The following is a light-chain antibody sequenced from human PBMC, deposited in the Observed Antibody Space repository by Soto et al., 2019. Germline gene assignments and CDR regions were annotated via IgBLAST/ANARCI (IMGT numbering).Light chain of an antibody. CDR2: GVY. CDR1: QTGSNSY. J-gene: IGKJ5*01. V-gene: IGKV3D-20*02. Sequence: IVLTQSPFTLSLAPVEISTLSCSASQTGSNSYLAWYQHKSGQAPRLLIYGVYTRASGIPDRFSGSGSGTEFTLTITRLEPEDSAVYFCQQRSNWPPIITFGQGTRLEIK. CDR3: QQRSNWPPIIT.